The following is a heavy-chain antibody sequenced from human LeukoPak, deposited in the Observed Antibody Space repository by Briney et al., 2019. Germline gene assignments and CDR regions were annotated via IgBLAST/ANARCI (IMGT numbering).Heavy chain of an antibody. J-gene: IGHJ5*02. CDR1: GFTVSSNY. V-gene: IGHV3-53*01. CDR3: AKDLWFDP. Sequence: GGSLRLSCAASGFTVSSNYMSWVRQAPGKGLEWVSVIYSGGSTYYADSVKGRFTISRDNSSNTLYLQMNCLRAEDTALYYCAKDLWFDPWGQGTLVTVSS. CDR2: IYSGGST.